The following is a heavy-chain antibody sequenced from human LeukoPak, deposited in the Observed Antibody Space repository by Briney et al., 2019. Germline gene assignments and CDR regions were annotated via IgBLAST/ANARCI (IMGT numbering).Heavy chain of an antibody. CDR1: GYTFTSYY. CDR2: INPNSGGT. D-gene: IGHD1-26*01. V-gene: IGHV1-2*02. CDR3: ARVTGMEDQLLYDALDI. Sequence: ASVKVSCKASGYTFTSYYMHWVRQAPGQGLEWMGWINPNSGGTNYAQKFQGRVTMTRDTSISTAYMELSRLRSDDTAVYYCARVTGMEDQLLYDALDIWGQGTMVTVSS. J-gene: IGHJ3*02.